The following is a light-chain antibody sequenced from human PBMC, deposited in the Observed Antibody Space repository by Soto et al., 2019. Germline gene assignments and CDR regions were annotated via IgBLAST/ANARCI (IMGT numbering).Light chain of an antibody. CDR3: QLYGSSPPRYT. J-gene: IGKJ2*01. V-gene: IGKV3-20*01. Sequence: EIVLTQSPCTLYFSPLERSTLSCRASQSVSSNYLAWYQQKRGQAPRLLIYAASARATGIPDRFSGSGSGTDFTLTISRLEPEDFAVYFCQLYGSSPPRYTFAQGTKVDIK. CDR2: AAS. CDR1: QSVSSNY.